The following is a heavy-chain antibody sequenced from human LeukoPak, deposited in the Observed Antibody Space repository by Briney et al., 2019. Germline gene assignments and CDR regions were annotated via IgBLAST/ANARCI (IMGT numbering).Heavy chain of an antibody. CDR2: INQDGSEK. Sequence: GGSLRLSCAASGFTFSIYWMSWVRQAPGKGLECVASINQDGSEKYYVGSVKGRCTISRDNTTTSLYLQMSSLRAEDAAAYYCVRDGPGGIEARKRYYGMDVWGQGTTVSVSS. J-gene: IGHJ6*02. V-gene: IGHV3-7*05. CDR3: VRDGPGGIEARKRYYGMDV. D-gene: IGHD6-6*01. CDR1: GFTFSIYW.